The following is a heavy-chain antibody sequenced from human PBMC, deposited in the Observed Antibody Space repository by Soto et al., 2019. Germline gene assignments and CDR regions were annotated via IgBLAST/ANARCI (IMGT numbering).Heavy chain of an antibody. CDR1: GFTFSDYN. CDR3: ARDGVAEIDY. CDR2: IDIFSATI. Sequence: EVQLVESGGGLVQPGGSLRLSCAASGFTFSDYNMIWVRQAPGKGLEWVSYIDIFSATIYYADSVKRRFTISRDNAKNSLDLQMNSLRDEDTAVYYCARDGVAEIDYWGQGTLVTVSS. D-gene: IGHD2-15*01. V-gene: IGHV3-48*02. J-gene: IGHJ4*02.